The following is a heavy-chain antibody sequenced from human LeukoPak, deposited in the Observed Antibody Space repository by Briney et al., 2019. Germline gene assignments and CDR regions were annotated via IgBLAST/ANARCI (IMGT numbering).Heavy chain of an antibody. V-gene: IGHV4-61*01. Sequence: PSENLSLTCTVSGGSGSSGSYYWGWIRQPPGKGLEWIGYIYYSGSTNYNPSLKSRVTISVDTSKNQFSLKPSSVTAADTAVYYCARSLAAAGNYFDYWGQGTLVTVSS. CDR2: IYYSGST. CDR3: ARSLAAAGNYFDY. J-gene: IGHJ4*02. D-gene: IGHD6-13*01. CDR1: GGSGSSGSYY.